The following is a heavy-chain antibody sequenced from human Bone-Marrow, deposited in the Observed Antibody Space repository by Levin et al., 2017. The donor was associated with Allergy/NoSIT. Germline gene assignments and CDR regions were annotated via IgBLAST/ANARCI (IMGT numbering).Heavy chain of an antibody. Sequence: GESLKISCAASGFSVGNNYMSWVRQAPGKGLEWVSVIDSGGKTYYAASVKGRFTISRDNSRNTLYLQMNSLRAGDTALYYCARGHYTDGNYWGRGALVTVSS. CDR3: ARGHYTDGNY. V-gene: IGHV3-53*01. CDR1: GFSVGNNY. CDR2: IDSGGKT. D-gene: IGHD4-11*01. J-gene: IGHJ4*02.